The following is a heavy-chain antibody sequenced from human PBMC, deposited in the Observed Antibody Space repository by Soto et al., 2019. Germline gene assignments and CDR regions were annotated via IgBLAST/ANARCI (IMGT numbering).Heavy chain of an antibody. CDR3: ASRYYDYVWGSYLPPDY. V-gene: IGHV4-30-4*01. CDR2: IYYSGST. D-gene: IGHD3-16*02. Sequence: SSETLSLTCTVSGGSISSGDYYWSWIRQPPGKGLEWIGYIYYSGSTYYNPSLKSRVTISVDTSKNQFSLKLSSVTAADTAVYYCASRYYDYVWGSYLPPDYWGQGTLVTVSS. CDR1: GGSISSGDYY. J-gene: IGHJ4*02.